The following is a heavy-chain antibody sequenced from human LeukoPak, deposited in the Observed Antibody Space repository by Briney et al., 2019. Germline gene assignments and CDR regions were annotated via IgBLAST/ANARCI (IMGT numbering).Heavy chain of an antibody. J-gene: IGHJ4*02. D-gene: IGHD3-22*01. Sequence: GGSLRLSCAASAFSAGSTYMTWVRQAPGERRGWVSRINSDVRSTNYAHSVKGRVTISRDNAKNSLYLQMTSLRAEDTAVYYCVRGTSSGFKRFSFDYWGQGTLVTVSS. CDR2: INSDVRST. V-gene: IGHV3-74*01. CDR3: VRGTSSGFKRFSFDY. CDR1: AFSAGSTY.